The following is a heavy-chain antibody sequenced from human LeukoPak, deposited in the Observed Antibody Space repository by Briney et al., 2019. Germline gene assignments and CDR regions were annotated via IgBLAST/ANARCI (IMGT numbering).Heavy chain of an antibody. V-gene: IGHV4-4*02. CDR3: ASLERPPGYCTGGSCYSRFDP. J-gene: IGHJ5*02. D-gene: IGHD2-15*01. Sequence: SETLSLTCAVSGGSISSSNWWSWVRQPPGKGLEWIGEIYHSGSTNYNPSLKSRVTISVDKSKNQFSLKLSSVTAADTAMYYCASLERPPGYCTGGSCYSRFDPWGQGTLVTVSS. CDR1: GGSISSSNW. CDR2: IYHSGST.